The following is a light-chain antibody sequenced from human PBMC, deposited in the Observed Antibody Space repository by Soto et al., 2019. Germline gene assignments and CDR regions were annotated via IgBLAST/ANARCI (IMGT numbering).Light chain of an antibody. CDR2: DAS. CDR1: QSISNY. V-gene: IGKV3-11*01. CDR3: QQLNSYPLT. J-gene: IGKJ5*01. Sequence: EIVLTQSPATLSLSPGETATLSCRASQSISNYLAWYQHKPGQAPRLLIFDASNRATGIPARFSGSGSGTDFTLTISSLQPEDFATYFCQQLNSYPLTFGQGTRLEIK.